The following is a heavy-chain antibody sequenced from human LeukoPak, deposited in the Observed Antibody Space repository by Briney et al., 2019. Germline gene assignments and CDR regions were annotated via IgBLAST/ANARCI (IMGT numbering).Heavy chain of an antibody. CDR2: ISYDGSNK. J-gene: IGHJ5*02. V-gene: IGHV3-30-3*01. Sequence: PGGSLRLSCAASGFTFSSYAMHWVRQAPGKGLEWVAVISYDGSNKYYADSAKGRFTISRDNSKNTLYLQTNSLRAEDTAVYYCANWFDPWGQGTLVTVSS. CDR3: ANWFDP. CDR1: GFTFSSYA.